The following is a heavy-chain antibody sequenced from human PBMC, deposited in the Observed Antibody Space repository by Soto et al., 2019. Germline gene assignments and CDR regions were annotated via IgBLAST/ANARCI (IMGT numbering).Heavy chain of an antibody. CDR3: AKGGIAVAVY. CDR2: INAGNGNT. Sequence: QVQLVQSGAEVKKPGASVKVACKASGYTFTSYAMHWVRQAPGLRLEWMGWINAGNGNTKYSQKFQGRVTITRDTFASTAYMELSSLRSEDTAVYYCAKGGIAVAVYWGQGTLVTVSS. J-gene: IGHJ4*02. CDR1: GYTFTSYA. D-gene: IGHD6-19*01. V-gene: IGHV1-3*01.